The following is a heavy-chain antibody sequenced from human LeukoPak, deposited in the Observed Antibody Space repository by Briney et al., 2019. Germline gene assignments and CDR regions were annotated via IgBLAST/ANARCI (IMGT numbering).Heavy chain of an antibody. Sequence: PSETLSLTCTVSGGSIRTYYWSWIRQPPGKGLEWIAYTYYSGSTNYNPSLKSRVTISVDPSRNQFSLKLTSVTAADTAVYYCARGGLAIVATIPVDWGQGTLVTVSS. V-gene: IGHV4-59*01. CDR1: GGSIRTYY. CDR2: TYYSGST. J-gene: IGHJ4*02. CDR3: ARGGLAIVATIPVD. D-gene: IGHD5-12*01.